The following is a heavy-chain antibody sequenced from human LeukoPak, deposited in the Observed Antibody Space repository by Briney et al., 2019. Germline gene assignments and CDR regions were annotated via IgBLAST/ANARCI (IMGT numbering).Heavy chain of an antibody. CDR2: ISAYNGNT. CDR3: ARDLMTSQGRDYYYGMDV. V-gene: IGHV1-18*01. CDR1: GYTFTSYG. Sequence: ASVKVSCKASGYTFTSYGISWVRQAPGQGLEWMGWISAYNGNTNYAQKLQGRVTMTTDTSTSTAYMELRSLRSDDTAVYYCARDLMTSQGRDYYYGMDVWGQGTTVTVSS. D-gene: IGHD2-21*02. J-gene: IGHJ6*02.